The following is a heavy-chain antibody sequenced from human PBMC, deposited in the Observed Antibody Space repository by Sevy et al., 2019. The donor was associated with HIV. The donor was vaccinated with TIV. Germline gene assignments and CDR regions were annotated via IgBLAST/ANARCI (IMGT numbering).Heavy chain of an antibody. D-gene: IGHD5-12*01. CDR2: IRRNSHEPYGGPT. J-gene: IGHJ4*02. Sequence: GGSLRLSCTSSGFTFGDYAMSWFRQAPGKGLEWVAFIRRNSHEPYGGPTEYAASLKGRFTISRDDSKSIAYLQMNSLKTEDTAVYYCTRALATADTPEYYFDYWGQGILVTVSS. CDR1: GFTFGDYA. V-gene: IGHV3-49*03. CDR3: TRALATADTPEYYFDY.